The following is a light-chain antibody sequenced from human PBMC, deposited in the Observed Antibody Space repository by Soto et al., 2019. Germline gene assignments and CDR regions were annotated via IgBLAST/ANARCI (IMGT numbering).Light chain of an antibody. CDR2: AAS. V-gene: IGKV1-39*01. J-gene: IGKJ2*01. CDR3: QQSYTIPYT. CDR1: QTISTY. Sequence: DIQMTQSPSSLSASVGDRVTLTCRASQTISTYLNWYQQKPGKAPELLSSAASNLQSGVPSRLSGSGSGTDFTLTISSLQPEDFTTYYCQQSYTIPYTFGQGTKLEIK.